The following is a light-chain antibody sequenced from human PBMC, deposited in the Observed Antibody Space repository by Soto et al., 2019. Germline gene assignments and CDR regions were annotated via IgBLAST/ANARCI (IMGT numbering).Light chain of an antibody. CDR1: QGISSY. Sequence: RMSLSPVAVSASTGDRVTITCRASQGISSYLAWYQQKPGKAPKLLIYAASTLQSGVPSRFSGSGSGTDFTLTISCLQSEDFATYYCQHYYSYPLPFGGGTKVDI. V-gene: IGKV1-8*01. CDR2: AAS. J-gene: IGKJ4*01. CDR3: QHYYSYPLP.